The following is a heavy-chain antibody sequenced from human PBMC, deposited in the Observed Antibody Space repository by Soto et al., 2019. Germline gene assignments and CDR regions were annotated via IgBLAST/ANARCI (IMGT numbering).Heavy chain of an antibody. V-gene: IGHV4-34*01. CDR2: INHSGTI. Sequence: ASETLSLTCAVYGGSFSGYYWTWIRQPPGKGLEWIGEINHSGTINFNPSLKSRLTISLDTSKKHFSLKLSSVTDADTAAYYCARADRTLVTSYSLDVWGQGTTGTVS. J-gene: IGHJ6*02. CDR1: GGSFSGYY. D-gene: IGHD2-21*02. CDR3: ARADRTLVTSYSLDV.